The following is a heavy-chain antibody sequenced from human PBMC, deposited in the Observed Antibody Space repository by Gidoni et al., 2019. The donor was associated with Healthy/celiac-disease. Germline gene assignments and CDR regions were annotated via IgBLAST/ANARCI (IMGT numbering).Heavy chain of an antibody. Sequence: QVQLQQWGAGLLKPSETLSLPCSVYGGSFSGYYWSWIRQPPGKGLEWIGEINHSGSTNYNPSHKSRVTISVDTSKNQFSLKLSSVTAADTAVYYCARGRRRLRTGYSSQGWFDPWGQGTLVTVSS. CDR2: INHSGST. J-gene: IGHJ5*02. CDR3: ARGRRRLRTGYSSQGWFDP. V-gene: IGHV4-34*01. CDR1: GGSFSGYY. D-gene: IGHD6-13*01.